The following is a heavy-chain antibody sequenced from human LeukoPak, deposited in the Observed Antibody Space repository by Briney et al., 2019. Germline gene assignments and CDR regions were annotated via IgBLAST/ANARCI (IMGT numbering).Heavy chain of an antibody. V-gene: IGHV3-7*01. CDR2: IKQDGSEK. CDR3: ARDFRAAAGSN. Sequence: PGGSLRLSCAASGFTSSTYWMTWVRQAPGKGLEWVANIKQDGSEKYYVDSVKGRFTISRDNAKNSLYLQMNSLRAEDTAVYYCARDFRAAAGSNWGQGTLVTVSS. D-gene: IGHD6-13*01. J-gene: IGHJ4*02. CDR1: GFTSSTYW.